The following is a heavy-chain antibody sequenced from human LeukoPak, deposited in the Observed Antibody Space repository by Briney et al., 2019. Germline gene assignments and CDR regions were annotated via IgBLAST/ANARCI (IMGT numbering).Heavy chain of an antibody. D-gene: IGHD2/OR15-2a*01. J-gene: IGHJ6*02. Sequence: PGGSLRLSCAASGFTVSSNYMSWVRQAPGKGLEWVSVIYSGGSTYYADSVKGRFTISRDNSKNTLYLQMNSLRAEDTAVYYCARESTTSRYYYYYGMDVWGQGTTVTVSS. V-gene: IGHV3-66*01. CDR2: IYSGGST. CDR3: ARESTTSRYYYYYGMDV. CDR1: GFTVSSNY.